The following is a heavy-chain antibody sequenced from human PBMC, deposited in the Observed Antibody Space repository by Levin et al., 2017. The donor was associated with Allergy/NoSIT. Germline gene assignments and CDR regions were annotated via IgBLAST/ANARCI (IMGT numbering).Heavy chain of an antibody. CDR3: ASRPIYSGSNLFYYGMDV. CDR2: VSHSGST. Sequence: SETLSLTCAVSGGSISSNTWWSWVRQPPEKGLEWIGEVSHSGSTHYNPSLQSRVTISVDKSKNHFSLSLSSVTAADTAAYYCASRPIYSGSNLFYYGMDVWGQGTTVTVSS. J-gene: IGHJ6*02. D-gene: IGHD2-15*01. CDR1: GGSISSNTW. V-gene: IGHV4-4*02.